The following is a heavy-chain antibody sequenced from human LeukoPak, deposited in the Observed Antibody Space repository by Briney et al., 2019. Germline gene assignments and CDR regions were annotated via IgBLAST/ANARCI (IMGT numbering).Heavy chain of an antibody. D-gene: IGHD5-12*01. CDR2: ISGSGDTT. J-gene: IGHJ3*01. CDR3: AKDLSELRSSAVDV. V-gene: IGHV3-23*01. CDR1: GFSFSTYT. Sequence: GGSLRLSCAASGFSFSTYTMTWVRQAPGKGLEWVSGISGSGDTTYYADSVKGRFTISRDNSKTTLYLQMNSLRAEDTAVYYCAKDLSELRSSAVDVWGQGTMVTVSS.